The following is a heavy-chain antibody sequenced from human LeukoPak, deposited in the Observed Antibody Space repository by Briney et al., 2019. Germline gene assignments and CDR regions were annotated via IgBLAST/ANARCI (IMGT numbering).Heavy chain of an antibody. CDR3: ARDTGYGCNSGADYYYYMDV. J-gene: IGHJ6*03. CDR1: GGSISSYY. Sequence: SETLSLTCTVSGGSISSYYWSWIRQPPGKGLEWVGYIYYSGSTTYNPSLKSRVTISVDTSKNPFSLKLSPVTAADTAVYYCARDTGYGCNSGADYYYYMDVWGKGTTVTVSS. V-gene: IGHV4-59*01. D-gene: IGHD4-23*01. CDR2: IYYSGST.